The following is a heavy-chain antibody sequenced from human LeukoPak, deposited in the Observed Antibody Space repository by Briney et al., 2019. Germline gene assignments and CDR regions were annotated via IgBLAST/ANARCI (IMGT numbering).Heavy chain of an antibody. CDR1: GFTLRHYA. Sequence: GGSLRLSCAGSGFTLRHYAMHWHRQAPGKGLEWLAVMSYDGHNKSYSDSVEGRFTISRDDSKNTLYLHLNSLRSEDTGIYYCARTISVFGILPDNWLDSWGQGIPVTVSS. V-gene: IGHV3-30*03. CDR3: ARTISVFGILPDNWLDS. D-gene: IGHD3-3*01. J-gene: IGHJ5*01. CDR2: MSYDGHNK.